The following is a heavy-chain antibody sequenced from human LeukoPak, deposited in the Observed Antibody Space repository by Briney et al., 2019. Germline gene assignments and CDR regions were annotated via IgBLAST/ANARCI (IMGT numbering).Heavy chain of an antibody. CDR2: IYYSGST. CDR1: GGSISSYY. J-gene: IGHJ5*02. V-gene: IGHV4-59*01. Sequence: PSETLSLTCTVSGGSISSYYWSWIGQPPGKGLEWIGYIYYSGSTNYNPSLKSRVTISVDTSKNQFSLKLSSVTAADTAVYYCARALPDYYGSGSYGFDPWGQGTLVTVSS. CDR3: ARALPDYYGSGSYGFDP. D-gene: IGHD3-10*01.